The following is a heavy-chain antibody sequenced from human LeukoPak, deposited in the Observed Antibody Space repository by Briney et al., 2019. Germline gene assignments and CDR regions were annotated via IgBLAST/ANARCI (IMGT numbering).Heavy chain of an antibody. CDR2: ISSSSSYI. J-gene: IGHJ5*02. D-gene: IGHD2-2*01. V-gene: IGHV3-21*01. CDR3: ARDRCSNTSCYLWFDP. Sequence: GGSLRLSCAASGFTFSSYSMNWVRQAPGKGLEWVSSISSSSSYIYYADSVKGRFTISRDNAKNSLYLQMNSLRAEDTAVYYCARDRCSNTSCYLWFDPWGQGTLVTVSS. CDR1: GFTFSSYS.